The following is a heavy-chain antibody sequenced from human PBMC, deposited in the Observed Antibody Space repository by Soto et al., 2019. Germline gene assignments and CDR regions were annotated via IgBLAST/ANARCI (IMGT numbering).Heavy chain of an antibody. CDR2: IIPIFGTA. V-gene: IGHV1-69*13. CDR3: ARDPGTARGRWFDP. Sequence: GASVKVSCKASRGTFSSYAISWVRQAPGQELEWMGGIIPIFGTANYAQKFQGRITITADESTSTAYMELSSLRSEDTAVYYCARDPGTARGRWFDPWGQGTLVTVSS. CDR1: RGTFSSYA. D-gene: IGHD6-6*01. J-gene: IGHJ5*02.